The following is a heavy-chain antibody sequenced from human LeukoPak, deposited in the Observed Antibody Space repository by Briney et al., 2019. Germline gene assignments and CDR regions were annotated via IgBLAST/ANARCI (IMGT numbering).Heavy chain of an antibody. CDR2: IYYSGST. D-gene: IGHD3-3*01. V-gene: IGHV4-59*01. Sequence: SETLSLTCTVSGASISDYYWSWIRQPPGKGLGWIGYIYYSGSTNYNPSLKSRVTTSVDTSKNQFSLKLSSVTAADTAVYYCARGGYYDFWSGSFGWFDPWGQGTLVTVSS. CDR3: ARGGYYDFWSGSFGWFDP. CDR1: GASISDYY. J-gene: IGHJ5*02.